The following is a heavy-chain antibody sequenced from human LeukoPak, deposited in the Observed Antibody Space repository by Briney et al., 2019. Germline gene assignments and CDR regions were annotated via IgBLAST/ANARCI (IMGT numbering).Heavy chain of an antibody. V-gene: IGHV1-69*13. CDR2: IIPIFGTT. Sequence: SVKVSCKASGGTFSNYAISWVRQAPGQGLEWMGGIIPIFGTTNYAQKFQGRVTITADESTSTAYMELSRLRSEDTAVYYCAREEFGSSSLMHYYYFYMDVWGKGTTVTVSS. CDR3: AREEFGSSSLMHYYYFYMDV. D-gene: IGHD6-6*01. J-gene: IGHJ6*03. CDR1: GGTFSNYA.